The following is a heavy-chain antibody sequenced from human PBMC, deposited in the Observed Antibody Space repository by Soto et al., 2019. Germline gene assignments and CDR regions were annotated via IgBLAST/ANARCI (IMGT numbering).Heavy chain of an antibody. CDR2: IWYDGSDK. J-gene: IGHJ4*02. CDR3: ARDIASRRFDY. CDR1: GFTFRNHG. D-gene: IGHD6-6*01. Sequence: GGSLRLSCEASGFTFRNHGMHWVRQAPGKGLEWVAVIWYDGSDKYYADSVKGRFTISRDNSKNTLYLQMNSLRAEDTAVYYCARDIASRRFDYLGQGVPVTVSS. V-gene: IGHV3-33*01.